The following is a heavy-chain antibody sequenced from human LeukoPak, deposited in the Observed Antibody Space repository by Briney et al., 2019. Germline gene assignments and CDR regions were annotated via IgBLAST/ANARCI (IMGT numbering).Heavy chain of an antibody. J-gene: IGHJ4*02. Sequence: GGSLRLSCAASGFTFDDYAMHWVRQAPGKGLEWVSGISRNSGSIGYADSVKGRFTISRDNAKNSLYLQMNSLRAEDTALYYCAKCDNYDILTGHFDYWGQGTLVTVSS. CDR3: AKCDNYDILTGHFDY. CDR2: ISRNSGSI. CDR1: GFTFDDYA. D-gene: IGHD3-9*01. V-gene: IGHV3-9*01.